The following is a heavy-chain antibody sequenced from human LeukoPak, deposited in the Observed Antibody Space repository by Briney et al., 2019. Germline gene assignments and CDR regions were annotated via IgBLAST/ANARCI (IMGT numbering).Heavy chain of an antibody. CDR2: IYTRGST. CDR3: ARGAHVRYYRGAFDI. D-gene: IGHD1-26*01. J-gene: IGHJ3*02. CDR1: GGSISSGRYY. V-gene: IGHV4-61*02. Sequence: PSETLSLTCNVSGGSISSGRYYWSWIRQPAGKGLEWIGRIYTRGSTNYNPSLKSRVTMSVDTSKNQFSLKLSSVTAADTAVYYCARGAHVRYYRGAFDIWGQGTMVTVSS.